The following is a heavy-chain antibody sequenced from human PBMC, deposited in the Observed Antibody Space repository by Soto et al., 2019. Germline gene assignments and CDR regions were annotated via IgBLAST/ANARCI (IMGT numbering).Heavy chain of an antibody. CDR2: IIPMFPTT. CDR1: GYTFTSYD. V-gene: IGHV1-69*06. CDR3: ATDGDSADYGY. Sequence: SVKVSCKASGYTFTSYDINWVRQATGQGLEWMGGIIPMFPTTNYAQKFKGRLTIYADKSTGTAYMEMTSLRSEDTAVYYCATDGDSADYGYWGQGTLVTVSS. J-gene: IGHJ4*02. D-gene: IGHD2-21*01.